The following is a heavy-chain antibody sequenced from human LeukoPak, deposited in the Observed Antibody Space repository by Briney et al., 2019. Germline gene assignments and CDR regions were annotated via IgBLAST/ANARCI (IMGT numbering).Heavy chain of an antibody. CDR3: ARDGGSGYDYTYYFDY. J-gene: IGHJ4*02. D-gene: IGHD5-12*01. Sequence: GCLRRSCAASGFISMSCWVRRVRRAAGEGVEGGAYIKGDGSERYHVDSVKGRFTISRDNAKNSLYLQMNSLRAEDTAVYYCARDGGSGYDYTYYFDYWGQGTLVTVSS. CDR2: IKGDGSER. CDR1: GFISMSCW. V-gene: IGHV3-7*01.